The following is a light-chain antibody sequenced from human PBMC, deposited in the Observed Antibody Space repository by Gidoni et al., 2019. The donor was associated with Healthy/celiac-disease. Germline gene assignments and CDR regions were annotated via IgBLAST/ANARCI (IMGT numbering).Light chain of an antibody. CDR1: NIGSKS. J-gene: IGLJ2*01. CDR2: YDS. V-gene: IGLV3-21*04. CDR3: QVWDSSSDHFVV. Sequence: SYVLTRPPSVSVAPGKTARITCGGNNIGSKSVHGYQQKPGQAPVLVIYYDSDRPSGIPERFSGSNSGNTATLTISRVEAGDEADYYCQVWDSSSDHFVVFGGGTKLTVL.